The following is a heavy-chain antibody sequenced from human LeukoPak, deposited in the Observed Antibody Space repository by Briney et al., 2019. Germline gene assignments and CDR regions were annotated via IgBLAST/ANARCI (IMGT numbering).Heavy chain of an antibody. CDR1: GYIFTHYW. CDR2: IYPADSDT. Sequence: GESLKISCQVSGYIFTHYWIGWVRQMPGNGLESMGIIYPADSDTTYSPSFQGQVTISAGKSINTVYLQWSSLKASDTAMYYCARQSRDGSKTRGYYFDFWGQGTLVT. J-gene: IGHJ4*02. CDR3: ARQSRDGSKTRGYYFDF. D-gene: IGHD3-10*01. V-gene: IGHV5-51*01.